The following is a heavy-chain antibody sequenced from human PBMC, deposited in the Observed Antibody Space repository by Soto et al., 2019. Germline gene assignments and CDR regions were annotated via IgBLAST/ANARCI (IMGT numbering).Heavy chain of an antibody. CDR3: ARRAMLVVGNYFDY. V-gene: IGHV4-31*02. D-gene: IGHD3-22*01. CDR2: IYYDGST. J-gene: IGHJ4*02. Sequence: PGMGLEWIANIYYDGSTFYNPSLKSRVTISVDTSKNQFSLKLSSVTAADTAVYYCARRAMLVVGNYFDYWGQGTRVPVSS.